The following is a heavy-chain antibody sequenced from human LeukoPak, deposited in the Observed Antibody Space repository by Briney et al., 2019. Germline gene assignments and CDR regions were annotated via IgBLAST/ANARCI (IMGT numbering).Heavy chain of an antibody. Sequence: GASVKVSCKASGYTFTSYGISWVRQAPGQGLEWMGWISAYNGNTNYAQKFQGRVTVTTDTSTSTAYMELRSLRSDDTAVYYCARDPKIQLTGRGFDYWGQGTLVTVSS. CDR3: ARDPKIQLTGRGFDY. CDR1: GYTFTSYG. J-gene: IGHJ4*02. D-gene: IGHD5-18*01. V-gene: IGHV1-18*01. CDR2: ISAYNGNT.